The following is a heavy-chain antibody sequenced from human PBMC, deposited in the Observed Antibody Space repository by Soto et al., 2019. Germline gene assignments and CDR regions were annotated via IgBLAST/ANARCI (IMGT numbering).Heavy chain of an antibody. Sequence: EVQLLESGGGLVQPGGSLRLSCAASGFTFSSYAMSWVRQAPGKGLEWVSAISGSGGSTYYADSVKGRFTISRDNSKNTLYLQMNRLRAEDTAVYYCAKTYYYDSSGGRSSNFDYWGQGTLVTVSS. V-gene: IGHV3-23*01. D-gene: IGHD3-22*01. CDR3: AKTYYYDSSGGRSSNFDY. J-gene: IGHJ4*02. CDR1: GFTFSSYA. CDR2: ISGSGGST.